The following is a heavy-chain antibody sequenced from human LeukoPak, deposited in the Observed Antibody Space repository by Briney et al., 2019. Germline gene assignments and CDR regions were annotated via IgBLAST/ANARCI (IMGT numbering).Heavy chain of an antibody. CDR3: ARGYDYGYGLDH. J-gene: IGHJ4*02. CDR1: GFTFSSYD. V-gene: IGHV3-13*01. CDR2: IGTAGDT. Sequence: GGSLRLSCAASGFTFSSYDMHWVRQATGKGLEWVSAIGTAGDTYYPGSVKGRFIISRENAKNSLYLQMNSLRAGDTAVYYCARGYDYGYGLDHWGQGTLVTVSS. D-gene: IGHD5-18*01.